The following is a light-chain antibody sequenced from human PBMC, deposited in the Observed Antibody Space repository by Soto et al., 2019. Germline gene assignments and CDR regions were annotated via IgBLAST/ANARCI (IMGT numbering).Light chain of an antibody. CDR1: QSVSSSY. V-gene: IGKV3-20*01. J-gene: IGKJ1*01. CDR2: GAS. Sequence: EIVLTQSPGTLSLSPGERATLSCRASQSVSSSYLAWYQQKPGQAPRLLIYGASSRATGIPDRFSGSGSGTNFTLTISRLNPEHFAVYYCQQYGSSRTFGQGTKVEIK. CDR3: QQYGSSRT.